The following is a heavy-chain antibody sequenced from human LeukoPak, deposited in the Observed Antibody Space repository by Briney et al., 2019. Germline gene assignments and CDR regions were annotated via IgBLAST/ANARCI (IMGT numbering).Heavy chain of an antibody. CDR1: GGSICNNNW. Sequence: PSETLSLTCAVSGGSICNNNWWSWVRQPPGKGLEWIGEIYHRGSANYNPSLKSRVTISIDKSKNQFSLKLSSVTAADTAVYYCARSNWFDPWGQGTLVTVSS. CDR3: ARSNWFDP. V-gene: IGHV4-4*02. J-gene: IGHJ5*02. CDR2: IYHRGSA. D-gene: IGHD2-8*01.